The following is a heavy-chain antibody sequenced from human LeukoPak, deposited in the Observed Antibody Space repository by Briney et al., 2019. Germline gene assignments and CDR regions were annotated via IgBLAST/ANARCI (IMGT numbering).Heavy chain of an antibody. Sequence: PGGSLRLSCAASGFTFSSYSMNWVRQAPGKGLEWVSSISSSSSYIYYADSVKGRFTISRDNAKNSLYLQMNSLRAEDTAVYYCARSSGSYYYYYYYMDVWGKGTTVTISS. CDR3: ARSSGSYYYYYYYMDV. CDR1: GFTFSSYS. V-gene: IGHV3-21*01. D-gene: IGHD3-10*01. J-gene: IGHJ6*03. CDR2: ISSSSSYI.